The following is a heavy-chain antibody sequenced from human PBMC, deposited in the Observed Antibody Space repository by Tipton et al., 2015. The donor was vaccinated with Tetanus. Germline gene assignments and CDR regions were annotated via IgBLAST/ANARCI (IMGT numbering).Heavy chain of an antibody. J-gene: IGHJ4*02. Sequence: SLRLSCEGSGLASNDYAVHWVRQVPGKGLEWVSSISSSSRYIYYADSVKGRFTISRDNAKNSLYLQMISLRAEDTAVYSCARGMAEASNCGGDCYSDYWGQGTLVTVSS. CDR2: ISSSSRYI. CDR3: ARGMAEASNCGGDCYSDY. V-gene: IGHV3-21*01. D-gene: IGHD2-21*02. CDR1: GLASNDYA.